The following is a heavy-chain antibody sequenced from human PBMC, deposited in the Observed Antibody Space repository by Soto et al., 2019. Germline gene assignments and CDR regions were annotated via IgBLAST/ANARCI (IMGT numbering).Heavy chain of an antibody. CDR1: GYTFTSYY. V-gene: IGHV1-46*01. CDR3: ARDHKRGGSYYYFDY. Sequence: ASVKVSCKASGYTFTSYYMHWVRQAPGQGLKRMGIINPSGGSTSYAQKFQGRVTMTRDTSTSTVYMELSSLRSEDTAVYYCARDHKRGGSYYYFDYWGQGTLDTVSS. D-gene: IGHD1-26*01. J-gene: IGHJ4*02. CDR2: INPSGGST.